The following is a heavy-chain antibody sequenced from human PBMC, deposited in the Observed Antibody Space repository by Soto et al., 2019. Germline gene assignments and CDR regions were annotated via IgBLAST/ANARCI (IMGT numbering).Heavy chain of an antibody. D-gene: IGHD2-8*01. CDR2: INPGGGAT. V-gene: IGHV1-46*01. CDR3: ARDFGTNRVTAGDY. Sequence: ASVKVSCKASGYTFTGYYIHWVRQAPGQGLEWMGIINPGGGATTYAQKFQGRVTMTRDTATSTVYMELSSLRSDDTAVYYCARDFGTNRVTAGDYWGQGTVVTVSS. J-gene: IGHJ4*02. CDR1: GYTFTGYY.